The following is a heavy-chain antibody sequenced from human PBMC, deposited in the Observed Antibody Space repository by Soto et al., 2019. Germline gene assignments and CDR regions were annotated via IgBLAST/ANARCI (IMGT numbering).Heavy chain of an antibody. CDR2: ISGSGGST. D-gene: IGHD1-1*01. CDR3: ANIFNWKYFDY. Sequence: GGSLRLSCAASGFTFSSYALSWVRQAPGKGLEWVSAISGSGGSTYYADSVKGRFTISRDNSQNTLYLQMNSLRAEDTAVYYCANIFNWKYFDYWGQGTLVTVSS. V-gene: IGHV3-23*01. J-gene: IGHJ4*02. CDR1: GFTFSSYA.